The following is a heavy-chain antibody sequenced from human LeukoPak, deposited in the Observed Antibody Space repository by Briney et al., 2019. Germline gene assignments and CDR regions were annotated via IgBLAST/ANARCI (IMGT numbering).Heavy chain of an antibody. Sequence: SETLSLTCAVYGGSFSGYYWSWIRQPPGKGLEWIGEINHSGSTNYNPSLKSRVTISVDTSKNQFSLRLSSVTAEDTAVYYCAREPDYDFWSGFDYWGQGTLVTVSS. V-gene: IGHV4-34*01. CDR3: AREPDYDFWSGFDY. CDR2: INHSGST. J-gene: IGHJ4*02. CDR1: GGSFSGYY. D-gene: IGHD3-3*01.